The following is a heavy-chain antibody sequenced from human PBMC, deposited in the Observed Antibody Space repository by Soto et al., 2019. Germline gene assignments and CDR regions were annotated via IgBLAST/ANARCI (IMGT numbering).Heavy chain of an antibody. J-gene: IGHJ6*03. CDR1: GYTITSYY. CDR3: ARDTAPAIFGVVNSNYMDV. Sequence: ASVKVSCKASGYTITSYYMDCVRLAPGQGLEWMGIINPSGGSTSYAQKSQGRVTMTRDTSTSTVYMELSSLRSEDTAVYYCARDTAPAIFGVVNSNYMDVWGKGTTVTVFS. D-gene: IGHD3-3*01. CDR2: INPSGGST. V-gene: IGHV1-46*03.